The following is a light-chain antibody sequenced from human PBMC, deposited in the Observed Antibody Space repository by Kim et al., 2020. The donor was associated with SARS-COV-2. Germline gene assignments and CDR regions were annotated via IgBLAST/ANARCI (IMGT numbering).Light chain of an antibody. CDR3: HPLTVYPPVNT. CDR2: TVS. V-gene: IGKV1-9*01. J-gene: IGKJ2*01. CDR1: QDIRNY. Sequence: DIQLTQSPSFLSASVGDTVTITCRASQDIRNYLAWYHQKPGKAPKLLIYTVSTLETGVPSRFRGSGYGTEFTLTITSLQPEDFATYYCHPLTVYPPVNTFGQGTKLEI.